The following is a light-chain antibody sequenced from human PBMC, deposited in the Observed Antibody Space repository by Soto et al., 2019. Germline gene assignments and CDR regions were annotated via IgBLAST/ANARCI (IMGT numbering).Light chain of an antibody. CDR3: QSYDSSLSGWV. Sequence: QPVLTQPPSVSGAPGQRVTISCTGSSSNIGAGYGVYWYQQLPGTAPKLLIYGNSNRPSGVPDRFSGSKSGTSASLAITGLQAEDEADYYCQSYDSSLSGWVFGGGTKLTVL. J-gene: IGLJ3*02. CDR2: GNS. CDR1: SSNIGAGYG. V-gene: IGLV1-40*01.